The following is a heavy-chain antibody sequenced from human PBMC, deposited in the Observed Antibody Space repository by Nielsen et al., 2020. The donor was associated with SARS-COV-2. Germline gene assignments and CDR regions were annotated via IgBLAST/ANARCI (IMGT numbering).Heavy chain of an antibody. CDR1: GSSVTSYS. V-gene: IGHV4-59*02. CDR2: IYNTGNT. J-gene: IGHJ4*02. Sequence: GSLRLSCSVSGSSVTSYSWSWIWQSPGKGLEWIGYIYNTGNTNYNPSLKSRISISVDTSKNQLSLRLRSVTAADTAVYFCARGSFGNTYFAYWGQGTLVTVSS. D-gene: IGHD3-10*01. CDR3: ARGSFGNTYFAY.